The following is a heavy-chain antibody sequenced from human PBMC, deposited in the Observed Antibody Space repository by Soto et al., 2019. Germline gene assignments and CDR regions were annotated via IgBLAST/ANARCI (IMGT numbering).Heavy chain of an antibody. D-gene: IGHD6-13*01. Sequence: SETLSLTCAVSGYSISSGYYWGWIRQPPGKGLEWIGSIYHSGSTYYNPSLKSRVTISVDTSKNQFSLKLSSVTAADTAVYYCARAVISGQQLVKGKGWFDPWGQGTLVTVSS. CDR3: ARAVISGQQLVKGKGWFDP. CDR1: GYSISSGYY. V-gene: IGHV4-38-2*01. J-gene: IGHJ5*02. CDR2: IYHSGST.